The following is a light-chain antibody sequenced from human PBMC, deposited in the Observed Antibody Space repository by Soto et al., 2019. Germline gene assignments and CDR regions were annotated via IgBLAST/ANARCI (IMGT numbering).Light chain of an antibody. J-gene: IGLJ2*01. Sequence: QTVVTQEPSLTVSPGGTVTLTCASSTGAVTSGYYPNWFQQKPGQAPRPLIYNTSNNHSGTPARFSGSPLGGKAALTLSGEEHEEEAEYCCLLYYGGEGVFGGGTKLTVL. CDR3: LLYYGGEGV. CDR2: NTS. V-gene: IGLV7-43*01. CDR1: TGAVTSGYY.